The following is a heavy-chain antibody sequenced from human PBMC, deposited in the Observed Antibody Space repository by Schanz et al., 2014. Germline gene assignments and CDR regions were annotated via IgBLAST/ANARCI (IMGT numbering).Heavy chain of an antibody. CDR2: ISGSGGST. Sequence: VRLVESGGGVVQPGRSLRLSCAASGFTLSSYAMSWVRQAPGKGLEWVSAISGSGGSTYYADSVKGRFTISRDNSKNTVYIQMNSLRAEDTAVYYCARGGPAYYFDDWGQGTLVTVSS. V-gene: IGHV3-23*04. CDR3: ARGGPAYYFDD. CDR1: GFTLSSYA. J-gene: IGHJ4*02.